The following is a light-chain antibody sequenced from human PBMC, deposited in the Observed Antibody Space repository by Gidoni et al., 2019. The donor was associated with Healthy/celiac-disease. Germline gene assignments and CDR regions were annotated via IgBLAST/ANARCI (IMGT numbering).Light chain of an antibody. CDR1: QGISSY. CDR3: QQYYSYPHT. Sequence: AIRMTQSPSSFSASTGDRVTITCRASQGISSYLAWYQQKPGKAPKLLIYAASTLQSGVPSRFSGSGSGTDFTLTISCLQSEDFATYYCQQYYSYPHTFGPXTKVDIK. J-gene: IGKJ3*01. V-gene: IGKV1-8*01. CDR2: AAS.